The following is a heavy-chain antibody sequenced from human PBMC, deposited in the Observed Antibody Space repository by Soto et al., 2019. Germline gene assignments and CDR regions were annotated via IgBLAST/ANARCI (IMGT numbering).Heavy chain of an antibody. CDR2: LYDVDGS. V-gene: IGHV3-53*01. CDR3: ATWHEREHAYDV. CDR1: GLTIGVKKY. Sequence: GGSLRLCCSAFGLTIGVKKYVAWVRQAPGKGLEWVSALYDVDGSFYADSVKGRFTTSSDSSKTTVYLQINDLRPDDTAVYYCATWHEREHAYDVWGQGTTVTVSS. J-gene: IGHJ3*01. D-gene: IGHD1-1*01.